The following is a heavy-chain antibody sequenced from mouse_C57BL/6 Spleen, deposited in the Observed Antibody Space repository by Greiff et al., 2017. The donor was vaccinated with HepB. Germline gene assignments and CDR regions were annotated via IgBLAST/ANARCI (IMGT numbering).Heavy chain of an antibody. CDR3: ASRYSNYALAY. J-gene: IGHJ3*01. V-gene: IGHV5-17*01. CDR1: GFTFSDYG. CDR2: ISSGSSTI. Sequence: EVQRVESGGGLVKPGGSLKLSCAASGFTFSDYGMHWVRQAPEKGLEWVAYISSGSSTIYYADTVKGRFTISRDNAKNTLFLQMTSLRSEDTAMYYCASRYSNYALAYWGQGTLVTVSA. D-gene: IGHD2-5*01.